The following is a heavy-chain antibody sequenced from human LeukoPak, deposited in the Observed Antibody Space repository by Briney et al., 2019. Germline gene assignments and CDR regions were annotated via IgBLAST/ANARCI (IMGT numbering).Heavy chain of an antibody. Sequence: GGSLRLSCAASGFTFSSYWMSWVRQAPGKGLEWVSGISGSGGSTYYADSVKGRFTISRDNSKNTLYLQMNSLRAEDTAVYYCAKLSRLYYYDSSGYFDYWGQGTLVTVSS. J-gene: IGHJ4*02. D-gene: IGHD3-22*01. CDR1: GFTFSSYW. CDR3: AKLSRLYYYDSSGYFDY. V-gene: IGHV3-23*01. CDR2: ISGSGGST.